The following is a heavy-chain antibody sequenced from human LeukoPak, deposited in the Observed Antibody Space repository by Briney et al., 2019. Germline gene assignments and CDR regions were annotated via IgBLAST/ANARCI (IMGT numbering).Heavy chain of an antibody. J-gene: IGHJ4*02. CDR2: ISYDGSNK. V-gene: IGHV3-30-3*01. CDR1: GFTFSSYA. Sequence: GRPLGLSCAASGFTFSSYAMHWVRQAPGKGLEWVAVISYDGSNKYYADSVKGRFTISRDNAENTVYLQMNSLRTDDTAIYYCARDRFDYSLDYWGQGVLVTVSS. D-gene: IGHD2-15*01. CDR3: ARDRFDYSLDY.